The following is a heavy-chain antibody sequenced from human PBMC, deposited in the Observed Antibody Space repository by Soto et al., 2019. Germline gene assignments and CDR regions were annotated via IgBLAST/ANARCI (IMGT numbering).Heavy chain of an antibody. J-gene: IGHJ6*02. D-gene: IGHD1-26*01. V-gene: IGHV1-2*04. CDR2: INPNSGGT. CDR3: ARRGRVGATTYYYGMDV. CDR1: GYTFTGYY. Sequence: ASVKVSCKASGYTFTGYYMHWVRQAPGQGFEWMGWINPNSGGTNYAQKFQGWVTMTRDTSISTAYMELSRLRSDDTAVYYCARRGRVGATTYYYGMDVWGQGTTVTVSS.